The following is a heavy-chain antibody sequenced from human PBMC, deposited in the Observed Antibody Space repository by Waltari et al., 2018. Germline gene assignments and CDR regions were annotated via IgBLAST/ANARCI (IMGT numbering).Heavy chain of an antibody. D-gene: IGHD4-17*01. CDR2: IYTGGST. V-gene: IGHV3-53*01. Sequence: EVHLVESGGGLIQPGGSLRLSCAASGFTVSSNYMSWVRQAPGKGVEWVSVIYTGGSTYYADSVKGRFTSSRDNSKNTLYLQMSGLRAEDTAVYYCATADNQDYGDYLDYWGQGTLVTVSS. J-gene: IGHJ4*02. CDR1: GFTVSSNY. CDR3: ATADNQDYGDYLDY.